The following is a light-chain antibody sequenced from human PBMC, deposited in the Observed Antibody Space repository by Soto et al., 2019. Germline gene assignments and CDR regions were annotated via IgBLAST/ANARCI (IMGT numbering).Light chain of an antibody. Sequence: EIVLTQSPATLSLSRGERATRCCRASQSVSNYLAWYQQKPGQAPRLLIYDASNRATGIPARFSGSGSGTDFTLTISSLEPEDFAVYYCQHRMNWPWTFGQGTKVDIK. CDR3: QHRMNWPWT. CDR1: QSVSNY. V-gene: IGKV3-11*01. CDR2: DAS. J-gene: IGKJ1*01.